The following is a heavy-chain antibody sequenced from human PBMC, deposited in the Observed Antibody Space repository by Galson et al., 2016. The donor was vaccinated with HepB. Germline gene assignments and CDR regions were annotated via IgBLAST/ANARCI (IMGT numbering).Heavy chain of an antibody. CDR2: ISTYDGDT. Sequence: SVKVSCKASGYTFTSYGISWVRQDPGQGLEWMGWISTYDGDTNYAQNLQGRVTMTTDTSTTTAYMELRSLRSDDTAMYYCARDWYCSAGSCYDAFDIWGQGTMVTVSS. J-gene: IGHJ3*02. V-gene: IGHV1-18*01. CDR3: ARDWYCSAGSCYDAFDI. D-gene: IGHD2-15*01. CDR1: GYTFTSYG.